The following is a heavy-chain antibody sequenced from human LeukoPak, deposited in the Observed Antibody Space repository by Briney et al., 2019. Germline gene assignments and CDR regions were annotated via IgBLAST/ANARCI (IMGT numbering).Heavy chain of an antibody. V-gene: IGHV3-11*06. CDR1: GFTFSDYY. J-gene: IGHJ4*02. Sequence: GGSLRLSCAASGFTFSDYYMSWIRQAPGKGLEWVSYISSSSRYTFYVDSVKGRFTISRDNAKNSLYLQMNSLRAEDTAVYYCARLAGAGSSGFDYWGQGTLVTVSS. CDR2: ISSSSRYT. D-gene: IGHD1-26*01. CDR3: ARLAGAGSSGFDY.